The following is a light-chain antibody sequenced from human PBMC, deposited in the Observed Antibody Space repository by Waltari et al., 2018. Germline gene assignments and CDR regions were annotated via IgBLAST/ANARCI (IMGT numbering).Light chain of an antibody. V-gene: IGLV2-14*03. CDR1: SSDLGVYDF. CDR2: DVF. Sequence: QSALTQPASVSGSPGQSITVSCTATSSDLGVYDFVSWDQHHPGQAPKLIIYDVFKRPSGVSNRFSGSKSGNTASLSISGLQADDEGDYYCTSSTFSSPLFGGGTKLTVL. J-gene: IGLJ2*01. CDR3: TSSTFSSPL.